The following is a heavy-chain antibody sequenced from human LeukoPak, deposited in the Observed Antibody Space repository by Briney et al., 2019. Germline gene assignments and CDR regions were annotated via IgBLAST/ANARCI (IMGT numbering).Heavy chain of an antibody. V-gene: IGHV1-2*02. CDR2: INPNSGGT. CDR1: GYTFTGYY. Sequence: ASVKVSCKASGYTFTGYYMHWVRQAPGQGLEWMGWINPNSGGTNYAQKFQGRVTMTRDTSISTAYMELSRLRSGDTAVYYCARGTSGQQLVYYYYMDVWGKGTTVTISS. J-gene: IGHJ6*03. D-gene: IGHD6-13*01. CDR3: ARGTSGQQLVYYYYMDV.